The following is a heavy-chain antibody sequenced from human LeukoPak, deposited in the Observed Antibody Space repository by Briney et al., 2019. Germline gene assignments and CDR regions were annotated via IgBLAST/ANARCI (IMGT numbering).Heavy chain of an antibody. CDR1: GFTFSSYG. CDR2: ITYDGSNK. Sequence: GGSLRLSCAASGFTFSSYGMHWVRQAPGKGLEWVAIITYDGSNKYYADPVKGRFTISRDNSKNTLYLQVNSLRVEDTAVYYCARTSQAYCGGDCSHFDYWGQGTLVTVSS. CDR3: ARTSQAYCGGDCSHFDY. D-gene: IGHD2-21*02. J-gene: IGHJ4*02. V-gene: IGHV3-30*03.